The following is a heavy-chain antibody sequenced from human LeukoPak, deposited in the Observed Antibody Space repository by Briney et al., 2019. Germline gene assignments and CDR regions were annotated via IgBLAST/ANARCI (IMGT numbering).Heavy chain of an antibody. Sequence: LSETLSLTCTVSGGSISSGSYYWSWVRQPAGRGLEWLGRIYTSGSTNYNPSLKSRVTISVNTSKNQFSLKLSSVTAADTAVYYCARVPHKFYGSGSKPYYYYYYYMDVWGKGTTVTVSS. CDR2: IYTSGST. J-gene: IGHJ6*03. D-gene: IGHD3-10*01. V-gene: IGHV4-61*02. CDR3: ARVPHKFYGSGSKPYYYYYYYMDV. CDR1: GGSISSGSYY.